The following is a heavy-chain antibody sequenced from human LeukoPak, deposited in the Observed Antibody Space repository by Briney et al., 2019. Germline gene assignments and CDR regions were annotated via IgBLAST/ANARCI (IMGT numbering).Heavy chain of an antibody. CDR3: AKTPRNYPPGHMDV. CDR2: IRYDGSSK. J-gene: IGHJ6*03. V-gene: IGHV3-30*02. CDR1: AAIFSSNA. D-gene: IGHD5-24*01. Sequence: GGSLRPSCTASAAIFSSNAMHWVRQAPGKWLEWVAFIRYDGSSKYYADSVKGRFTISRDTSKNTSYLQMNSLRLEDTALYYCAKTPRNYPPGHMDVWGKGTTVTISS.